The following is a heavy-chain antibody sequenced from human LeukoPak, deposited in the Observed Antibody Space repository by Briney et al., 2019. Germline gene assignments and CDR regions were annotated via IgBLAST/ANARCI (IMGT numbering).Heavy chain of an antibody. CDR2: IRDDGAAK. D-gene: IGHD2-2*01. Sequence: AGGSLRLSCAASGFTLSRFWMSWVRQAPGKGLEWVANIRDDGAAKWYLDSVKGRFTISRDNAENSLFLQMDSLRAEDTALYYCARTVVEVPGASDLFDYWGQGTLVTVSS. J-gene: IGHJ4*02. CDR1: GFTLSRFW. V-gene: IGHV3-7*01. CDR3: ARTVVEVPGASDLFDY.